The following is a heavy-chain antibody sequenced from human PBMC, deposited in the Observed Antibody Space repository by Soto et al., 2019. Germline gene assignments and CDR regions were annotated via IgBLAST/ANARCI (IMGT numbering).Heavy chain of an antibody. J-gene: IGHJ3*02. V-gene: IGHV1-18*01. CDR2: ISAYNGNT. CDR1: GYTFTSYG. Sequence: GASVKVSCKASGYTFTSYGISWVRQAPGQGLEWMGWISAYNGNTNYAQKLQGRVTMTTDTSTSTAYMELRSLRSDDTAVYYCARDGNLCSSRRSGRCVAFDIWGQGTMVTVSS. D-gene: IGHD2-2*01. CDR3: ARDGNLCSSRRSGRCVAFDI.